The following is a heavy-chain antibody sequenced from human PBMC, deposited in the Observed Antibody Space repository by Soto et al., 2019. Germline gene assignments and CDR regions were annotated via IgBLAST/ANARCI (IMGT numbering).Heavy chain of an antibody. CDR3: AKPVQVRPSHYYGMDV. CDR2: IRLSGDGT. V-gene: IGHV3-23*01. CDR1: GFNFSSYA. Sequence: EVKLLESGGGLVQPGGSLRLSCAASGFNFSSYAMTWVRQAPGKGLECVSAIRLSGDGTYYAYSVKGRFTISSDNSKTKLYLQMTILRAEATALYYCAKPVQVRPSHYYGMDVWGQGTTVTVSS. J-gene: IGHJ6*02.